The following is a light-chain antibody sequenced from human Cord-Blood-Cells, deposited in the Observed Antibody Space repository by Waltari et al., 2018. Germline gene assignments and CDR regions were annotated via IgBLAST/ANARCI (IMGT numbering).Light chain of an antibody. Sequence: EIVLTQSPATLSLSPGERATLSCRASQSVSSYLAWYQQKPGQAPRLLIYDASNRATGIPAMFSGSGSETDFTLTISSREPEDFAVYYCQQRSNWPTFGQGTKLEIK. V-gene: IGKV3-11*01. CDR1: QSVSSY. CDR3: QQRSNWPT. CDR2: DAS. J-gene: IGKJ2*01.